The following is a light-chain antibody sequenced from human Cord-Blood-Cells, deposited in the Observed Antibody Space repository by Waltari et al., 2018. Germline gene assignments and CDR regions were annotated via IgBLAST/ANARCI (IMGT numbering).Light chain of an antibody. V-gene: IGLV3-1*01. Sequence: SYELPQPPSVSVSPRQTASIPCSGDQLGDKYAYWYTQKPGQTPVLVIYQDSKRPSGIPERFSGSNAGNTATLTISGTQAMDEADYYCQAWDSSTVVFGGGTKLTVL. CDR2: QDS. J-gene: IGLJ2*01. CDR3: QAWDSSTVV. CDR1: QLGDKY.